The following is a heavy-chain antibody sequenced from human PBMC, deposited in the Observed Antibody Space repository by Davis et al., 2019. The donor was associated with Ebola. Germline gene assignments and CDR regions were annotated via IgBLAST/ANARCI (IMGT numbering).Heavy chain of an antibody. CDR1: GDSLSGFY. J-gene: IGHJ1*01. D-gene: IGHD3-22*01. CDR3: ARQGIGSGYYYVSAEYFQH. Sequence: SETLSLTCSVSGDSLSGFYWSWIRQTPGKVLEWIGYIYYTGRVEYNPPLQSRVTISIDTSESRFSLKLTSVTPADTAMYYCARQGIGSGYYYVSAEYFQHWGQGTLVTVSS. CDR2: IYYTGRV. V-gene: IGHV4-59*01.